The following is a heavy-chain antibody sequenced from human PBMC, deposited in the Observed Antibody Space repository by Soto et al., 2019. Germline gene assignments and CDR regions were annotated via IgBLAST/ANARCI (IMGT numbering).Heavy chain of an antibody. Sequence: QVRLQQSGPRLVKPSETLSLTCAVSGDSIKFYYWSWIRQSPGMGLEWIGYISNSATTQYNPSLESRVSISADTSKNEVSLRVTALTVADSAGYFCARAPPGSGWFLVFGHWGQGSLVIVSS. J-gene: IGHJ4*02. CDR1: GDSIKFYY. CDR2: ISNSATT. CDR3: ARAPPGSGWFLVFGH. D-gene: IGHD3-10*01. V-gene: IGHV4-59*01.